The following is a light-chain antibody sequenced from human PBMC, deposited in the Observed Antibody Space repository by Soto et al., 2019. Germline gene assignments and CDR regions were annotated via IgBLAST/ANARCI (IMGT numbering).Light chain of an antibody. J-gene: IGKJ5*01. CDR2: GAS. V-gene: IGKV3D-20*02. CDR1: QSVSSSY. Sequence: EIVLTQSPGTLSLSPGERATLSCRASQSVSSSYLAWYQQKPGQAPRLLIYGASSRATGIPDRFSGSGSGTDFTLTINRLEPEDFGVYYCLHRMNWPLTFGQGTRLEIK. CDR3: LHRMNWPLT.